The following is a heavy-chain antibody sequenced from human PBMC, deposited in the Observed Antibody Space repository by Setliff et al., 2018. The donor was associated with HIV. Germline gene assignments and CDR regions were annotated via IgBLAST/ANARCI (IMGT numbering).Heavy chain of an antibody. Sequence: GSLRLSCAASGFTFSSYSMNWVRQAPGKGLEWVSYISSSSSTIYYADSVKGRFTISRDNAKNSLYLQMNSLRAEDTAVYYCARDGPGAVAGRGAFDIWGQGTMVTVS. CDR3: ARDGPGAVAGRGAFDI. CDR2: ISSSSSTI. J-gene: IGHJ3*02. D-gene: IGHD6-19*01. V-gene: IGHV3-48*01. CDR1: GFTFSSYS.